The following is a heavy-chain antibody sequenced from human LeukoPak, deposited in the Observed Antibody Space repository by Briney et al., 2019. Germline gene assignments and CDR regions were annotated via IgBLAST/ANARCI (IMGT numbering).Heavy chain of an antibody. CDR2: IYYSGST. CDR1: GGSISSGGSR. Sequence: SETLSLTCNVSGGSISSGGSRWRWIRQHPGKGLEWIGYIYYSGSTYYNPSLESRLTMSVDTSKNQFSLHLTSVAAADTAVYYCARDWGTYFDYWGQGTLVTVSS. CDR3: ARDWGTYFDY. J-gene: IGHJ4*02. D-gene: IGHD7-27*01. V-gene: IGHV4-31*03.